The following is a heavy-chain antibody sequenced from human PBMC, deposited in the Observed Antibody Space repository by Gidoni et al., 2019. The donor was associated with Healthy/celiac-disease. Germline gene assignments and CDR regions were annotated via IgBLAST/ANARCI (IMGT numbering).Heavy chain of an antibody. CDR2: IWYDGSNK. D-gene: IGHD1-7*01. CDR1: GFTFSSYG. CDR3: ARDELDYDYYGMDV. J-gene: IGHJ6*02. Sequence: QVQLVESGGGVVQPGRSLRLSCAASGFTFSSYGMHWVRQAPGKGLEWVAVIWYDGSNKYYADSVKGRFTISRDNSKNTLYLQMNSLRAEDTAVYYCARDELDYDYYGMDVWGQGTTVTVSS. V-gene: IGHV3-33*01.